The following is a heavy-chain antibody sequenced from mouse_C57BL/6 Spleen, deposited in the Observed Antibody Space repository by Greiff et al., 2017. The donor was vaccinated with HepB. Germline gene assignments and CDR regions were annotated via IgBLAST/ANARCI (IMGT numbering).Heavy chain of an antibody. D-gene: IGHD4-1*01. CDR1: GFTFSDYG. J-gene: IGHJ2*01. CDR3: ARPGTGTSRYFDY. CDR2: ISSGSSTI. V-gene: IGHV5-17*01. Sequence: EVQLVESGGGLVKPGGSLKLSCAASGFTFSDYGMHWVRQAPEKGLEWVAYISSGSSTIYYADTVKGRFTISRDNAKNTLFLQMTSLRSEDTAMYYCARPGTGTSRYFDYWGQGTTLTVSS.